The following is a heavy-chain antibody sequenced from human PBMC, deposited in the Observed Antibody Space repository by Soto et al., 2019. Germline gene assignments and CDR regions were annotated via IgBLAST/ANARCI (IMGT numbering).Heavy chain of an antibody. D-gene: IGHD3-10*01. CDR1: GFTFSSYA. V-gene: IGHV3-30-3*01. CDR2: ISYDGGNK. CDR3: AREVLVLLFPGDAFDI. Sequence: GGSLRLSCAASGFTFSSYAMHWVRQAPGKGLEWVAVISYDGGNKYYADSVKGRFTISRDNSKNTLYLQMNSLRAEDTAVCYCAREVLVLLFPGDAFDIWGQGTMVTVSS. J-gene: IGHJ3*02.